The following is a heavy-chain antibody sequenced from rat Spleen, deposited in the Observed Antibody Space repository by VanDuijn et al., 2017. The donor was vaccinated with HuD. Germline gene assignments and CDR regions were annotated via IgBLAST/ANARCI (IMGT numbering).Heavy chain of an antibody. CDR2: IGPRGYAT. V-gene: IGHV5-19*01. CDR3: AKEGFGVTFAY. D-gene: IGHD4-3*01. J-gene: IGHJ3*01. Sequence: EVQLVESGGGLVQPKESLKISCAASGFTFSNYGIHWIRQAPTTGLEWVASIGPRGYATYYRDSVKGRFTISRDNAKSTLYLQMDSLRSEDTATYYCAKEGFGVTFAYWGQGTLVTVSS. CDR1: GFTFSNYG.